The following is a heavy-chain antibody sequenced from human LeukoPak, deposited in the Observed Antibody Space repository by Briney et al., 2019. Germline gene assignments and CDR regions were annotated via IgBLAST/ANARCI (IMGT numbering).Heavy chain of an antibody. CDR1: GHTFTSYG. Sequence: ASVKVSCKASGHTFTSYGISWVRQAPGQGLEWIGWISAYNGNTNYAQKLQGRVTMTTDTSTSTAYMELRSLRSDDTAVYYCARDQLSIAVAGNLYYYYGMDVWGQGTTVTVSS. CDR2: ISAYNGNT. V-gene: IGHV1-18*01. CDR3: ARDQLSIAVAGNLYYYYGMDV. D-gene: IGHD6-19*01. J-gene: IGHJ6*02.